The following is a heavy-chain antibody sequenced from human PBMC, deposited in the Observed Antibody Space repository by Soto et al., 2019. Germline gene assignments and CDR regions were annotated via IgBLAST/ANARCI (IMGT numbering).Heavy chain of an antibody. CDR2: ISYDGSNK. D-gene: IGHD2-15*01. J-gene: IGHJ6*02. CDR3: ARDLRWPAQYYYGMDV. V-gene: IGHV3-30-3*01. CDR1: GFTFSSYA. Sequence: GGSLRLSCAASGFTFSSYAMHWVRQAPGKGLEWVAVISYDGSNKYYADSVKGRFTISRDNSKNTLYLQMNSLRAEDTAVYYCARDLRWPAQYYYGMDVWGQGTTVTVSS.